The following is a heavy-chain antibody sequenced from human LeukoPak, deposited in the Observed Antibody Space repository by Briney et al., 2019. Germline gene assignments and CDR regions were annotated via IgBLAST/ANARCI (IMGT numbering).Heavy chain of an antibody. CDR3: ARRVRDGYNCYYFDY. CDR1: GYSISSGYY. V-gene: IGHV4-38-2*01. J-gene: IGHJ4*02. D-gene: IGHD5-24*01. Sequence: SETLSLTCAVSGYSISSGYYWGWIRQPPGKGLEWIGSIYHSGSTYYNPSLKSRVTISVDTSKNQFSLKLSSVTAADTAVYYCARRVRDGYNCYYFDYWGQGTLVTVSS. CDR2: IYHSGST.